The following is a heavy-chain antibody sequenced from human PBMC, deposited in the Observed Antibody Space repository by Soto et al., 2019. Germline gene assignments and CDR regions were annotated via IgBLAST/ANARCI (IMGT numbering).Heavy chain of an antibody. Sequence: PSETLSLTCTVSGGSISSGDYYWSWIRQPPGKGLEWIGYIYYSGSTYYNPSLKSRVTISVDTSKNQFSLKLSSVTAADTAVYYSARAKNDFWSGYHKWFDPWGQGTLVTVSS. J-gene: IGHJ5*02. CDR2: IYYSGST. V-gene: IGHV4-30-4*01. CDR3: ARAKNDFWSGYHKWFDP. D-gene: IGHD3-3*01. CDR1: GGSISSGDYY.